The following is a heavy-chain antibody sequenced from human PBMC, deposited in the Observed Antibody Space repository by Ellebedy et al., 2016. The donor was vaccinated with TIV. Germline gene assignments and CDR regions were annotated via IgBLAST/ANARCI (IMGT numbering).Heavy chain of an antibody. CDR3: ARATSRGYDSGWFDP. CDR1: GDSISSYGYS. CDR2: IHHSGTA. J-gene: IGHJ5*02. V-gene: IGHV4-30-2*01. Sequence: SETLSLXXAVSGDSISSYGYSWTWIRQPPGKGLEWIGTIHHSGTAYYSPSLKSPVRISVDRLRNQFFLKFDSVTAADTAVYYCARATSRGYDSGWFDPWGQGILVTVSS. D-gene: IGHD5-12*01.